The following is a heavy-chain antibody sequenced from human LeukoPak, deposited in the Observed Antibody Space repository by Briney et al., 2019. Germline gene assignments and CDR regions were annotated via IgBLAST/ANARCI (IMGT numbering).Heavy chain of an antibody. Sequence: PSETLSLTCTVSGGSITSYYWSWIRQPPGKGLEWIGYIYYSGSTYYNPSLKSRVTISVDTSKNQFSLKLSSVTAADTAVYYCARDWGVYCSGGSCYSTENNWFDPWGQGTLVTVSS. CDR3: ARDWGVYCSGGSCYSTENNWFDP. CDR2: IYYSGST. CDR1: GGSITSYY. J-gene: IGHJ5*02. V-gene: IGHV4-30-4*01. D-gene: IGHD2-15*01.